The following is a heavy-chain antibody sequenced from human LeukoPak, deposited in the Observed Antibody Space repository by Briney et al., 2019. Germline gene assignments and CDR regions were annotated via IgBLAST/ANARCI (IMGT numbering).Heavy chain of an antibody. J-gene: IGHJ6*02. CDR3: ARDPNSGWYGNYYYYYGMDV. V-gene: IGHV1-69*13. CDR1: GGTFISYA. D-gene: IGHD6-19*01. Sequence: ASVKVSCKASGGTFISYAISWVRQAPGQGLEWMGGIIPIFGTANYAQKFQGRVTITADESTSTAYMELSSLRSEDTAVYYCARDPNSGWYGNYYYYYGMDVWGQGTTVTVSS. CDR2: IIPIFGTA.